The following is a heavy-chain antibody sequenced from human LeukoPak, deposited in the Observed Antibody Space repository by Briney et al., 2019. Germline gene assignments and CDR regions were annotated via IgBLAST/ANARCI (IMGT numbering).Heavy chain of an antibody. CDR2: TSGDGGST. CDR3: AKDAPEYSSSFDY. Sequence: PGGSLRLSCAASGFTFDDYAMHWVRQAPGKGLEWVSLTSGDGGSTYYADSVKGRFTISRDNSKNSLYLQMNSLRTEDTAMYYCAKDAPEYSSSFDYWGQGTLVTVSS. V-gene: IGHV3-43*02. CDR1: GFTFDDYA. D-gene: IGHD6-6*01. J-gene: IGHJ4*02.